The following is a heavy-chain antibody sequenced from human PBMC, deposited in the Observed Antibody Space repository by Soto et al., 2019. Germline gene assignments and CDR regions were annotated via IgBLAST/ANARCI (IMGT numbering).Heavy chain of an antibody. V-gene: IGHV1-8*01. CDR2: INPDTGDT. Sequence: QVQLVQSGAEVKKPGTSVKVSCEASGYPFSSFDINWVRQAAGQGLEWMGWINPDTGDTAFAQRFQDRITMTRITSISTAYMELSRLTSDDTAVYYCVRQPGGVATPGDDYWGQGTLVTVSS. J-gene: IGHJ4*02. CDR3: VRQPGGVATPGDDY. D-gene: IGHD2-15*01. CDR1: GYPFSSFD.